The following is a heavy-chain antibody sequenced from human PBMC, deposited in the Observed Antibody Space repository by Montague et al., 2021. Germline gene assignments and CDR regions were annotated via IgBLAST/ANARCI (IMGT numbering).Heavy chain of an antibody. CDR1: SGSIFHAH. J-gene: IGHJ4*02. CDR2: IYYSGSAGGTT. D-gene: IGHD5-18*01. V-gene: IGHV4-59*13. CDR3: ARGRGNSYVSFDS. Sequence: SETLSLTCTVSSGSIFHAHWSWVRQPPEKGLELIAYIYYSGSAGGTTNYNPSLKSRVTISVDSSKNQLSLQLTSVTTADTAVYYCARGRGNSYVSFDSWGQGTLISVSS.